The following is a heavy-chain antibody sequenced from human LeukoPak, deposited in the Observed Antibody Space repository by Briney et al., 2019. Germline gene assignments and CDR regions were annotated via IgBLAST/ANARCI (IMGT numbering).Heavy chain of an antibody. CDR2: INHSGST. J-gene: IGHJ4*02. Sequence: SETLSLTCAVYGGSFSGYYWSWIRQPPGKGLEWIGEINHSGSTNYNPSLKSRVTISVDTSKNQFSLKLSSVTAADTAVYYCARGDYVWGSSHNFDYWGQGTLATVSS. D-gene: IGHD3-16*01. CDR1: GGSFSGYY. V-gene: IGHV4-34*01. CDR3: ARGDYVWGSSHNFDY.